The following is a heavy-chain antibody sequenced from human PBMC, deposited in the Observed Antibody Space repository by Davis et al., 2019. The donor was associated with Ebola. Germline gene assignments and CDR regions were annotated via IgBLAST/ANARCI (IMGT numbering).Heavy chain of an antibody. V-gene: IGHV1-2*02. Sequence: AASVKVSCKASGYTFTGYYMHWVRQAPGQGLEWMGWMNPNSGGTNYAQKFQGRVTMTRDTSISTVYMELSRLRSDDTAVYYCARDGSTSDQKSGELDYWGQGPLVTVSS. D-gene: IGHD7-27*01. J-gene: IGHJ4*02. CDR3: ARDGSTSDQKSGELDY. CDR2: MNPNSGGT. CDR1: GYTFTGYY.